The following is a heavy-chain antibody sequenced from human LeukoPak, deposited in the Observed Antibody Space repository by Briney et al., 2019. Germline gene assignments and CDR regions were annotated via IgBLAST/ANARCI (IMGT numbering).Heavy chain of an antibody. CDR3: ARDFGVTTAYYYGVDV. CDR2: IYYSGTT. Sequence: SETLSLTCTVSGGSISSSYWSWIRQPPGKGLEWIGYIYYSGTTDYNPFLRSRVTISVDTPKNQFSLKLSSVTAADTAVYYCARDFGVTTAYYYGVDVWGQGITVTVSS. CDR1: GGSISSSY. D-gene: IGHD4-17*01. J-gene: IGHJ6*02. V-gene: IGHV4-59*01.